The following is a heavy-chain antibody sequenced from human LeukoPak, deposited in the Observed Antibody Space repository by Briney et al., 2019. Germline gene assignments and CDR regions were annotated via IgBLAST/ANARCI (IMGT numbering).Heavy chain of an antibody. Sequence: GGSLRLSCAASGFTVITNDMTWVRPAPGKGLEWVSVLYSDGNTKYADSVQGRFTISRDNSKNTLYLEMNSLSPDDTAVYYCARGVEPLAANTLAYWGQGTLVTVSS. J-gene: IGHJ4*02. CDR3: ARGVEPLAANTLAY. CDR2: LYSDGNT. CDR1: GFTVITND. V-gene: IGHV3-53*01. D-gene: IGHD1-14*01.